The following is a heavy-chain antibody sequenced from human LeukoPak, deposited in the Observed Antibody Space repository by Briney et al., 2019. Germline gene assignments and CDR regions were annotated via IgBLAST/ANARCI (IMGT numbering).Heavy chain of an antibody. CDR2: ISGNNGNT. CDR3: ARGGQQLVLELAFDI. V-gene: IGHV1-18*01. Sequence: ASVKVSCKASGYSFSNYGISWVRQAPGHGLEWMGWISGNNGNTNYEQKLQGRVTMTTDTSTSTAYMELRSLRSDDTAVYYCARGGQQLVLELAFDIWGQGTMVTVSS. D-gene: IGHD6-13*01. CDR1: GYSFSNYG. J-gene: IGHJ3*02.